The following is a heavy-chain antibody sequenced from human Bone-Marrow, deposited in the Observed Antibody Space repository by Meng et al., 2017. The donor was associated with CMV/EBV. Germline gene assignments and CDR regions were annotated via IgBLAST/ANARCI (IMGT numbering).Heavy chain of an antibody. CDR2: IHYTGRA. J-gene: IGHJ4*02. CDR3: AERGSGY. D-gene: IGHD6-25*01. Sequence: QVQLQQSGPGLVKPSETLSLPFRVSGVSISTHYWSWIRQTPGKGLEWIASIHYTGRADYSPSLKSRVTVSVDTSDSQLSLKLSSVTTADTAMYYCAERGSGYWGQGILVTVSS. CDR1: GVSISTHY. V-gene: IGHV4-59*11.